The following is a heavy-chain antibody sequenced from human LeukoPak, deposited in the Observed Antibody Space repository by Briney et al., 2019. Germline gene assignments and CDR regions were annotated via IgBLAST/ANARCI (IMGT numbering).Heavy chain of an antibody. CDR1: GFTFDNYG. CDR2: IWYDGSTK. CDR3: AKDGDGSGTTNLFDY. J-gene: IGHJ4*02. D-gene: IGHD3-10*01. V-gene: IGHV3-33*06. Sequence: GRSLRLSCAASGFTFDNYGMHWVRQTPGKGLEWVAVIWYDGSTKYYADSVKGRFTISRDNSKSTLYLQMNSLRAEDTSVYYCAKDGDGSGTTNLFDYWGQGTLVTVSS.